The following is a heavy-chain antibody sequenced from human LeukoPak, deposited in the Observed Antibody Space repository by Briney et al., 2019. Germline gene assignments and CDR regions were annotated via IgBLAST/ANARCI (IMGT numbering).Heavy chain of an antibody. Sequence: GGSLRLSCAASGFTFSSYGMSWVRQAPGKGLEWVSAISGSGGSTYYADSVKGRFTISRDNSKNTLYLQMNSLRAEDAAVYYCAKVPSYDSSGYYPRHFDYWGQGTLVTVSS. J-gene: IGHJ4*02. D-gene: IGHD3-22*01. CDR1: GFTFSSYG. CDR2: ISGSGGST. CDR3: AKVPSYDSSGYYPRHFDY. V-gene: IGHV3-23*01.